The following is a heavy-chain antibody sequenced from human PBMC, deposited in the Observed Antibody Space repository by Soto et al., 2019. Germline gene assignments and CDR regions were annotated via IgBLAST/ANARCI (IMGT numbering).Heavy chain of an antibody. Sequence: EVQLVESGGGLVQPGGSLRLSCAASGFTFSSYWMHWVRQAPGKGLVWDSRINSDGSSTSYADSVKGRFIISRDNAKNTLYLQMNSLRAEDTAVYYCARALYCSGGSCFWYFDLWGRGTLVTVSS. V-gene: IGHV3-74*01. D-gene: IGHD2-15*01. CDR3: ARALYCSGGSCFWYFDL. J-gene: IGHJ2*01. CDR2: INSDGSST. CDR1: GFTFSSYW.